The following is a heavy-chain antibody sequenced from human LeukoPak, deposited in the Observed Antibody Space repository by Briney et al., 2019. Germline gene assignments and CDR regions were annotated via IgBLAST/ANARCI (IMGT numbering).Heavy chain of an antibody. Sequence: GGSLRLSCAASGFTFSGYSMTWVRQAPGKGLEGVSAITGSGAYTDYADSVKGRFTISRDNSENTLYLQMNGLWAADTAVYYCAKRRYDSSGYFDYWGQGTLVTVSS. CDR2: ITGSGAYT. CDR1: GFTFSGYS. J-gene: IGHJ4*02. CDR3: AKRRYDSSGYFDY. D-gene: IGHD3-22*01. V-gene: IGHV3-23*01.